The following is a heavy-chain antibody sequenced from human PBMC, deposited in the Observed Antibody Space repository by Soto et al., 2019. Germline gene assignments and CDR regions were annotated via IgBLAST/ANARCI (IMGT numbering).Heavy chain of an antibody. D-gene: IGHD3-3*01. CDR2: IYYSGST. V-gene: IGHV4-31*03. CDR3: ARAPSGGIRFLELFDY. Sequence: QVQLQESGPGLVKPSQTLSLTCTVSGGSISSGGYYWSWIRQHPGKGLEWIGYIYYSGSTYHNPSLKSRVTISVDTSKHQFSLKLSSVTAADTAVYYCARAPSGGIRFLELFDYWGQGTLVTVSS. CDR1: GGSISSGGYY. J-gene: IGHJ4*02.